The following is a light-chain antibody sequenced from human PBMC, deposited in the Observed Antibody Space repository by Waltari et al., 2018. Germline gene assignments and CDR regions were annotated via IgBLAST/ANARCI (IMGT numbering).Light chain of an antibody. CDR1: QGIRNA. CDR2: AAS. J-gene: IGKJ3*01. V-gene: IGKV1-6*01. Sequence: AIQMTQSPSSMSASVGDRVTITCRASQGIRNAVNWFQQKPGKAPKLLIYAASSLQSGVPSRFSGSGSGTDFTLTISSLQPEDFATYYCLQHYNYPFTFGPGTKVDVK. CDR3: LQHYNYPFT.